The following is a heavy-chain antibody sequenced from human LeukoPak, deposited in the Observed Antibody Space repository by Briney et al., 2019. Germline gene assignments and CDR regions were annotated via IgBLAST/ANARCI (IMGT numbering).Heavy chain of an antibody. CDR3: VRGQVCRLQWLVGGMDV. CDR2: VSTGGKYI. Sequence: GGSLRLSCVGSGFTFNAYPMNWVRQAPGKGLEWVSTVSTGGKYIYYANSMKDRATISRDDARDSLFLQVNSLGAEDAAVYYCVRGQVCRLQWLVGGMDVWGQGTTVTVSS. V-gene: IGHV3-21*01. D-gene: IGHD6-19*01. J-gene: IGHJ6*02. CDR1: GFTFNAYP.